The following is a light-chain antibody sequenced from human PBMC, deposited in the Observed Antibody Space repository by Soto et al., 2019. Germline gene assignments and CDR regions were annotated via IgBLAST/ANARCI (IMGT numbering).Light chain of an antibody. CDR1: QSVSSK. CDR3: QHYNDWPLTWT. J-gene: IGKJ1*01. CDR2: SAS. Sequence: EIVMTQSPATLSVSPGERATLSCRASQSVSSKLAWYQQKPGQTPRVLIYSASTRATGIPARFSGSESGTEFTLTLSSLQSEDFAVYYCQHYNDWPLTWTCGQGTSVQIK. V-gene: IGKV3-15*01.